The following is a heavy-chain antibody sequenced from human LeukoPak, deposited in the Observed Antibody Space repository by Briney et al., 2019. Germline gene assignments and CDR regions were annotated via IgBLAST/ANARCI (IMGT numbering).Heavy chain of an antibody. J-gene: IGHJ4*02. CDR1: GGTFSSYA. D-gene: IGHD4-17*01. Sequence: GASVKVSCKASGGTFSSYAISWVRQAPGQGLEWMGRIIPILCIANYAQKFQGRVTITADKSTSTAYMELSSLRSEDTAVYYCAREGLLATTVTTPSDYWGQGTLVTVSS. V-gene: IGHV1-69*04. CDR2: IIPILCIA. CDR3: AREGLLATTVTTPSDY.